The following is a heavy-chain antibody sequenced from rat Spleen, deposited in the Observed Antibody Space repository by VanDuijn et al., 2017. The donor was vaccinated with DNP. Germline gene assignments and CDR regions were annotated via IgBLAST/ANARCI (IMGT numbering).Heavy chain of an antibody. D-gene: IGHD1-11*01. CDR3: ARSYGGFPDY. V-gene: IGHV5S13*01. CDR1: GFTFSKYG. CDR2: ISTNGGNS. J-gene: IGHJ2*01. Sequence: EVQLVESGGGLVQPGRSLQLSCEASGFTFSKYGMAWVRQAPTQGLEWVASISTNGGNSYYRDSVKGRFTISRDNAKNTQYLQMDSLRSEDTATYYCARSYGGFPDYWGQGVMVTVSS.